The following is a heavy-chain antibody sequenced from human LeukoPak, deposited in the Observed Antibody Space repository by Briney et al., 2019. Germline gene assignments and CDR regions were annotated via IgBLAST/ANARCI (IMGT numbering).Heavy chain of an antibody. CDR2: ISGSGGST. CDR3: ASGYYDILTGPSNDAFDI. V-gene: IGHV3-23*01. D-gene: IGHD3-9*01. Sequence: GGSLRLSCAASGFTFSSYAMSWVRQAPGKGLEWVSAISGSGGSTYYADSVKGRFTISRDNSKNTLYLQMNSLRAEDTAVYYCASGYYDILTGPSNDAFDIWGQGTMVTVSS. J-gene: IGHJ3*02. CDR1: GFTFSSYA.